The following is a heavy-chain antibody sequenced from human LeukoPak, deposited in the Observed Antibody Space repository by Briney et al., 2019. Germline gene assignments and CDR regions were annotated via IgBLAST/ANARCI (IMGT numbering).Heavy chain of an antibody. CDR3: AKGGGYSYGYYYYYYYMDV. CDR2: ISGDGGST. V-gene: IGHV3-43*02. J-gene: IGHJ6*03. Sequence: GGSLRLSCAASGFTFDDYAMHWVRQAPGKGLEWVSLISGDGGSTYYADSVKGRFTISRDNSKNSLYLQVNSLRTEDTALYYCAKGGGYSYGYYYYYYYMDVWGKGTTVTVSS. CDR1: GFTFDDYA. D-gene: IGHD5-18*01.